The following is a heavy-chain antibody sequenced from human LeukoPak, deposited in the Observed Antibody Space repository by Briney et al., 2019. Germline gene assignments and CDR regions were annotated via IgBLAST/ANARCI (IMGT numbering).Heavy chain of an antibody. CDR3: ARKPIINNAWYYFDY. D-gene: IGHD1/OR15-1a*01. Sequence: KPSETLSLTCTVSGGSVGSGTYYWSWIRQSPGKGLEWIGNVYYSGSAYYNPSLKSRVTMSVDTSKNQFSLKLSSVTAADTAVYYCARKPIINNAWYYFDYWGQGTLVTVSS. V-gene: IGHV4-39*07. CDR2: VYYSGSA. J-gene: IGHJ4*02. CDR1: GGSVGSGTYY.